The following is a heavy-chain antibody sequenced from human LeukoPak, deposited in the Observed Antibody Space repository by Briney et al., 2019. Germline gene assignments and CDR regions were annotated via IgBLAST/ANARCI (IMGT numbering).Heavy chain of an antibody. CDR2: INPSGGST. J-gene: IGHJ5*02. V-gene: IGHV1-46*01. CDR3: ARGGYCTSTTCSWWFDP. Sequence: ASVKVSCKASGYTFTTHYMHWVRQAPGQGLEWMGIINPSGGSTTYAQEFQGRVTMSRDMSTSTVYMELSSLRSEDTAVYYCARGGYCTSTTCSWWFDPWGQGTLVTVSS. CDR1: GYTFTTHY. D-gene: IGHD2-2*01.